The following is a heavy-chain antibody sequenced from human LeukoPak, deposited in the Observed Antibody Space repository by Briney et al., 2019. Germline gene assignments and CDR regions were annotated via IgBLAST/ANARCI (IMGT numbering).Heavy chain of an antibody. J-gene: IGHJ6*02. CDR3: AGGQVRGLVQPCYYYAMGV. CDR1: GESFSGHD. D-gene: IGHD3-10*01. CDR2: INHRGST. V-gene: IGHV4-34*01. Sequence: SQTLSLTCGVNGESFSGHDWSWIRQPPGKGLEWIGEINHRGSTNYIPSLKSRVTISVDTSKNLFSLKLSSVTAADTAVYYCAGGQVRGLVQPCYYYAMGVWGQGTTVTVSS.